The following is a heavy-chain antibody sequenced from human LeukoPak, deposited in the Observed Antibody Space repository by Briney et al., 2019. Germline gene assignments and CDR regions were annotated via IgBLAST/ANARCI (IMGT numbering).Heavy chain of an antibody. CDR2: ISSSSSYI. CDR3: ARDRIAAAGNSPFNTNLFPT. V-gene: IGHV3-21*01. Sequence: GGSLRLSCAASGFTFSSYSMNWVRQAPGKGLEWVSSISSSSSYIYYADSVKGRFTISRDNAKNSLYLQMNSLRAEDTAVYYCARDRIAAAGNSPFNTNLFPTWGQGTLVTVSP. CDR1: GFTFSSYS. J-gene: IGHJ5*02. D-gene: IGHD6-13*01.